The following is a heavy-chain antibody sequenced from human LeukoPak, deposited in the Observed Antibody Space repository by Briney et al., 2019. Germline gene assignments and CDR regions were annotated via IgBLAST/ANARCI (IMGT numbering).Heavy chain of an antibody. CDR1: GFTFSSSA. CDR3: AKMNGYMDV. Sequence: QLGGSLRISCTASGFTFSSSAITWVRQAPGKGLEWVSGISGSGSGTYYADFVKGRFTISRDNSKNTMYLEMNSLRAEDTAVYYCAKMNGYMDVWGTGTTVTVSS. CDR2: ISGSGSGT. D-gene: IGHD2-8*01. J-gene: IGHJ6*03. V-gene: IGHV3-23*01.